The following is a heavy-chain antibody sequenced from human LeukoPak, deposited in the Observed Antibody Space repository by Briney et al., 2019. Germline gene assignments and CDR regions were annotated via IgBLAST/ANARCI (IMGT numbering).Heavy chain of an antibody. D-gene: IGHD2-21*02. J-gene: IGHJ4*02. CDR2: ISAYNGNT. Sequence: ASVKVSFKASGYTFNSYGITWVRQAPGQGLEWMVWISAYNGNTNYAQNLQGRVTLTTDTSTSTAYMELRSLRSDDTAVYYCARQRGGYWGLDYWGQGTLVNVSS. CDR1: GYTFNSYG. CDR3: ARQRGGYWGLDY. V-gene: IGHV1-18*01.